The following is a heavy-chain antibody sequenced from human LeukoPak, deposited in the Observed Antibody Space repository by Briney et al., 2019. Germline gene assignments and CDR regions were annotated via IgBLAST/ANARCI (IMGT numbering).Heavy chain of an antibody. CDR2: IKQDGSEK. CDR3: ARYYYDSSGPFDY. Sequence: GGSLRLSCAASGFTFSSYWMSWVRQAPGKGLEWVANIKQDGSEKYYVDSVKGRFTISRDNAKNSLYLQMNSLRAEDTAVYYCARYYYDSSGPFDYWGKGTLVTVSS. V-gene: IGHV3-7*04. D-gene: IGHD3-22*01. J-gene: IGHJ4*02. CDR1: GFTFSSYW.